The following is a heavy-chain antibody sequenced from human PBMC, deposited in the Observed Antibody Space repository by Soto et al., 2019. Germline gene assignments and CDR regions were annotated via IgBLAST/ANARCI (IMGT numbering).Heavy chain of an antibody. CDR2: IYHTGRS. V-gene: IGHV4-38-2*01. CDR1: TNSISSGYY. D-gene: IGHD3-3*01. J-gene: IGHJ4*02. Sequence: PSETLSLTCAVSTNSISSGYYWGWIRQSPGKGLEWIGSIYHTGRSYFNPSLKSRVTISVDTSTNQFSLELTSVAAADAAVYYCARMNYGVWSGYYEGYFDYCGQGRLVTVAS. CDR3: ARMNYGVWSGYYEGYFDY.